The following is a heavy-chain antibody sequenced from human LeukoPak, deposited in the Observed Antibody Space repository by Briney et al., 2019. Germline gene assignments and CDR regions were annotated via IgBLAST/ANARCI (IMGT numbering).Heavy chain of an antibody. CDR1: GYSFTSYW. J-gene: IGHJ4*02. D-gene: IGHD1-26*01. CDR2: IYHGDSDT. CDR3: ARREWELLHFDY. V-gene: IGHV5-51*01. Sequence: GESLKISCKVSGYSFTSYWIGWVRPMSGKGLEWMGIIYHGDSDTRYSPSFQGQVTIPVDKSISTAYLQWSSLKASDTAMYYCARREWELLHFDYWGQGTLVTVSS.